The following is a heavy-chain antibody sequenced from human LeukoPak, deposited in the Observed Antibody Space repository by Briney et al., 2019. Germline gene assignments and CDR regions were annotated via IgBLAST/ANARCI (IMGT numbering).Heavy chain of an antibody. D-gene: IGHD6-19*01. CDR1: GFTFSGYG. Sequence: GGSLRLSCAASGFTFSGYGMHWVRQAPGKGLEWVAFIRYDGSNKYYADSVKGRFTISRDNSKNTLYLQMNSLRAEDTAVYYCAKESGADWAVAGTGYFDYWGQGTLVTVSS. J-gene: IGHJ4*02. V-gene: IGHV3-30*02. CDR3: AKESGADWAVAGTGYFDY. CDR2: IRYDGSNK.